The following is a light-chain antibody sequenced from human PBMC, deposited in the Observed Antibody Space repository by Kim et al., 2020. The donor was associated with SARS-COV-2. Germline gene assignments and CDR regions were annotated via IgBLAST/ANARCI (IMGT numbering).Light chain of an antibody. CDR1: SGSIDDNY. V-gene: IGLV6-57*03. J-gene: IGLJ2*01. Sequence: GKTVTTSCTRSSGSIDDNYVQWYQQRPGRAPTTVIYEDDQRPSGVSDRFSGSIDNSSNSASLTISGLRTEDEADYYCQSYNRDNVLFGGGTQLTVL. CDR2: EDD. CDR3: QSYNRDNVL.